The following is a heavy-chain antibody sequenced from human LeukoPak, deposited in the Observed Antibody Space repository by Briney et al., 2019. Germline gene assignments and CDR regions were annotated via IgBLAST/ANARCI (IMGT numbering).Heavy chain of an antibody. J-gene: IGHJ4*02. CDR3: ATWHQLPFYFDY. CDR1: GYTLTELS. D-gene: IGHD2-2*01. Sequence: ASVKVSCKVSGYTLTELSMHWVRQAPGKGLEWMGGFDPEDGETIYAQKFQGRVTMTEDTSTHTAYMELSSLRSEDTAVYYCATWHQLPFYFDYWGQGTLVTVSS. CDR2: FDPEDGET. V-gene: IGHV1-24*01.